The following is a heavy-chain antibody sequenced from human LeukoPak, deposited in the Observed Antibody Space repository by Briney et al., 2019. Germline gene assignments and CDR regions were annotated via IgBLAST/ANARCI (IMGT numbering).Heavy chain of an antibody. CDR3: ARAPLWFGNHPLDY. D-gene: IGHD3-10*01. Sequence: ASVKVSCKASGYTFTGYYMHWVRQAPGQGLEWMGWINPNSGGTNYAQKFQGRVTMTRDTSISTAYMELSRLRSDDTAVYYCARAPLWFGNHPLDYWGQGTLVTVSS. CDR2: INPNSGGT. CDR1: GYTFTGYY. J-gene: IGHJ4*02. V-gene: IGHV1-2*02.